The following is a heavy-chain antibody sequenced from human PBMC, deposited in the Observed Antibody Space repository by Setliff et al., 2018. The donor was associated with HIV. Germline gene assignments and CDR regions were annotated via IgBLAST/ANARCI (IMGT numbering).Heavy chain of an antibody. Sequence: SETLSLTCDVSGGSISSFNWWSWVRQSPGKGLEWIGEIYHTGSTNYSPSLKSRVTISVDKSKNQFSLRLNSLTAADTAVYYCARDYSSSSANWYFDLWGRGTLVTVSS. CDR3: ARDYSSSSANWYFDL. CDR1: GGSISSFNW. V-gene: IGHV4-4*02. J-gene: IGHJ2*01. CDR2: IYHTGST. D-gene: IGHD6-6*01.